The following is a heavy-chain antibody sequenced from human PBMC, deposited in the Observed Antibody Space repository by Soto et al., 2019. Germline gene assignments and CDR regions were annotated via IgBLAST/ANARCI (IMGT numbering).Heavy chain of an antibody. CDR3: ARRKERSGPYYLDL. J-gene: IGHJ4*02. V-gene: IGHV1-8*01. D-gene: IGHD6-25*01. Sequence: ASVEVSCRASGSTFISWDSSCVRQAAGQGLEWMGWMNPNNGNAGFAQKFRGRINMTRNTSISTAYLELSSLRSDDSAVYFCARRKERSGPYYLDLWGQGTQVTVSS. CDR1: GSTFISWD. CDR2: MNPNNGNA.